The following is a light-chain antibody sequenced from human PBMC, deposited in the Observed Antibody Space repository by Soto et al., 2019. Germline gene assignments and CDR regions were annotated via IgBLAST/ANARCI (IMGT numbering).Light chain of an antibody. Sequence: EIVLTQSPATLSLSPGERATLSCRASQSVSSYLAWYQQKPGQAPRLLLYDASNRATGIPARFSGSGSGTDFTHTISSLEPEDFAVYYCQQRSNWPPKFTFGPGTKVDIK. CDR1: QSVSSY. CDR2: DAS. V-gene: IGKV3-11*01. CDR3: QQRSNWPPKFT. J-gene: IGKJ3*01.